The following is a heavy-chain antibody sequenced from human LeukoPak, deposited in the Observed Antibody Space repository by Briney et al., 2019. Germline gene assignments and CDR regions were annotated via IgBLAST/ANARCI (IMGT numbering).Heavy chain of an antibody. J-gene: IGHJ4*02. CDR3: ARQWLFDY. CDR2: INPDDSDT. D-gene: IGHD6-19*01. Sequence: GESLKISCKGSGYTFTTYWIGWVRQMPGKGLEWMGIINPDDSDTRYSPSFQGQVTISADKSISTAYLQWSSLKASDTAIYYCARQWLFDYWGQGTPVIVSA. CDR1: GYTFTTYW. V-gene: IGHV5-51*01.